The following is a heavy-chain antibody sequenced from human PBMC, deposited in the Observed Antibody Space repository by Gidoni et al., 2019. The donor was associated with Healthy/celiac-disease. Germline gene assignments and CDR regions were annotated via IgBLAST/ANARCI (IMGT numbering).Heavy chain of an antibody. CDR1: GGSISSSNW. D-gene: IGHD1-1*01. CDR3: ARHNTPSLGVEGSAILKDYFDY. CDR2: IYHSGGT. J-gene: IGHJ4*02. Sequence: QVQLQESGPGLVKPSGTLSLTCAVSGGSISSSNWWSWVRQPPGKGLEWIGEIYHSGGTNYNPSLKSRVTLSVDKSKNQFSLKLSSVTAADTAVYYCARHNTPSLGVEGSAILKDYFDYWGQGTLVTVSS. V-gene: IGHV4-4*02.